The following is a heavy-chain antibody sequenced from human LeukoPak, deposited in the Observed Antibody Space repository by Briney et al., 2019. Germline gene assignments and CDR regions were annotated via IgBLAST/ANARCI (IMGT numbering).Heavy chain of an antibody. CDR2: ISPNNGNT. Sequence: GASVKVSCKASGYTFTRFVISGVRQAPGQGLEWMGWISPNNGNTNYAQKLQSRVTMTTDTSTSTAYMELRSLRSDDTAVYYCARGGYNTYWGQGTLVTVSS. V-gene: IGHV1-18*01. CDR1: GYTFTRFV. CDR3: ARGGYNTY. J-gene: IGHJ4*02. D-gene: IGHD1-14*01.